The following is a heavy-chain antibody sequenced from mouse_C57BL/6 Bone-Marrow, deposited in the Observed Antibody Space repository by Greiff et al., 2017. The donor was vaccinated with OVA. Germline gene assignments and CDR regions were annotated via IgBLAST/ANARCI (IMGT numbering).Heavy chain of an antibody. CDR2: INPYNGGT. CDR3: ARGELRLRSFAD. Sequence: VQLKQSGPVLVKPGASVKMSCKASGYTFTDYYMNWVKQSHGKSLEWIGVINPYNGGTSYNQKFKGKATLTVDKSSSTAYMELNSLTSEDSAVYYCARGELRLRSFADWGQGTLVTVSA. V-gene: IGHV1-19*01. D-gene: IGHD3-2*02. J-gene: IGHJ3*01. CDR1: GYTFTDYY.